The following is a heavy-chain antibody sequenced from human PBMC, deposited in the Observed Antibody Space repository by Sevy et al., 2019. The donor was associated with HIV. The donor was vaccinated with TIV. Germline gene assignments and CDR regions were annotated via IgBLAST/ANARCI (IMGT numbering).Heavy chain of an antibody. D-gene: IGHD2-15*01. CDR3: ARGGSRDCSGGSCYGGENWFDP. V-gene: IGHV4-34*01. J-gene: IGHJ5*02. CDR2: INHSGST. CDR1: GGSFSGYY. Sequence: SETLSLTCAVYGGSFSGYYWSWIRQPPGKGLEWIGEINHSGSTNYNPSLKSRVTISVDTSKNQFSLKLSSVTAADMAVYYCARGGSRDCSGGSCYGGENWFDPWGQGTLVTVSS.